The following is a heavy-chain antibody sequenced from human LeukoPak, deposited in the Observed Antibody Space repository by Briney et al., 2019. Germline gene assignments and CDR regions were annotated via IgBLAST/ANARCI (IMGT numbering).Heavy chain of an antibody. CDR2: ISYDGSNK. Sequence: GGSLRLSCAASGFTFSSYAMHWVRQAPGKGLEWVAVISYDGSNKYYADSVKGRFTISRDNSKNTLYLQMNSLRAEDTAVYYCARVSTVFDDSRSPDAFDIWGQGTMVTVSS. CDR1: GFTFSSYA. CDR3: ARVSTVFDDSRSPDAFDI. J-gene: IGHJ3*02. V-gene: IGHV3-30*04. D-gene: IGHD3-22*01.